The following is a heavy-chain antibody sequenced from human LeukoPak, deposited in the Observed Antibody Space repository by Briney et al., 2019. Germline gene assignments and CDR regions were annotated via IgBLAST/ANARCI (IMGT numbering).Heavy chain of an antibody. CDR2: IYYTGST. D-gene: IGHD1-14*01. CDR3: VRDLRTLYGGENFSWFDP. Sequence: SETLSLTCTVSGDSVSSGLYYWSWIRQPPGKGLEWIGYIYYTGSTRYNPSLRSRVIISLDTSKNQFSLKLSSVTAADTAVYYCVRDLRTLYGGENFSWFDPWGQGTLVTVSS. CDR1: GDSVSSGLYY. V-gene: IGHV4-61*01. J-gene: IGHJ5*02.